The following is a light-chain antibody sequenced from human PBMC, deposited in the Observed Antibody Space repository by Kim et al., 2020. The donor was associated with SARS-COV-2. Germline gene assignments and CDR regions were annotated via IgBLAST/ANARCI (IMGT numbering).Light chain of an antibody. CDR2: DTS. CDR3: QQYGISPST. Sequence: SPGERATLSCRASQRVRSNYLAWYQQKPGQAPRLLIYDTSIRATGIPDRFSGSGSGTDFTLTISRLEPEDFAVYYCQQYGISPSTFGGGTKVDIK. CDR1: QRVRSNY. J-gene: IGKJ4*01. V-gene: IGKV3-20*01.